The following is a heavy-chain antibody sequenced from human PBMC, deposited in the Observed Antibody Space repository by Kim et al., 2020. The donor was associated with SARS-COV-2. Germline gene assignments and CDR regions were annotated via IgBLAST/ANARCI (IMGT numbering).Heavy chain of an antibody. V-gene: IGHV1-69*13. CDR3: AIRGEDIVATIDY. CDR2: IIPIFGTA. J-gene: IGHJ4*02. D-gene: IGHD5-12*01. CDR1: GGTFSSYA. Sequence: SVKVSCKASGGTFSSYAISWVRQAPGQGLEWMGGIIPIFGTANYAQKFQGRVTITADESTSTAYMELSSLRSEDTAVYYCAIRGEDIVATIDYWGQGTLVTVSS.